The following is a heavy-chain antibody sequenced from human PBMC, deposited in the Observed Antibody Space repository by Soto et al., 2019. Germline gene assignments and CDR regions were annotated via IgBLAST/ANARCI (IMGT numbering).Heavy chain of an antibody. CDR1: GFTFSTSS. V-gene: IGHV3-21*02. J-gene: IGHJ4*02. CDR2: ISGTSDYI. CDR3: VRDPSYYGWGSYYYFTH. Sequence: EVQLVESGGGLVKPGESLRLSCAASGFTFSTSSMNWVRQTPEKGLEWVSSISGTSDYIDYADSVKGRFTISRDNAENSLSLQMNSLRVEDTAVYYCVRDPSYYGWGSYYYFTHWGQGVLVTVSS. D-gene: IGHD3-10*01.